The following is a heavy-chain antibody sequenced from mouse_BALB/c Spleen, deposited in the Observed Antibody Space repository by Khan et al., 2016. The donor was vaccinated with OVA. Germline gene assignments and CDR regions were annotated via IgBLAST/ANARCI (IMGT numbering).Heavy chain of an antibody. J-gene: IGHJ3*01. CDR3: TRLAYYYDSEGFAY. Sequence: DVQLVESGGDLVKPGGSLKLSCAASGFTFSTYGMSWVRQAPDKRLEWVATVSTGGSYTYYPDSVKGRFTISRDNAKNTLYLQLSGLSSEDTAMFYCTRLAYYYDSEGFAYWGQGTLVTVSA. V-gene: IGHV5-6*01. CDR1: GFTFSTYG. D-gene: IGHD1-1*01. CDR2: VSTGGSYT.